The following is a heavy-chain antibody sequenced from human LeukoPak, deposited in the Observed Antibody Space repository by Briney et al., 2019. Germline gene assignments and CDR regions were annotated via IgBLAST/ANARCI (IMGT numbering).Heavy chain of an antibody. CDR1: GGSIISYY. D-gene: IGHD4-23*01. CDR3: ARGPGGYGGNGGGHY. J-gene: IGHJ4*02. CDR2: IYYSGST. V-gene: IGHV4-59*01. Sequence: SETLSLTCTVSGGSIISYYWSWIRQPPGEGLEGNGYIYYSGSTNYNPSLKSRVTISVDTSKNQFSLKLSSVTAADTAVYYCARGPGGYGGNGGGHYWGQGTLVTVSS.